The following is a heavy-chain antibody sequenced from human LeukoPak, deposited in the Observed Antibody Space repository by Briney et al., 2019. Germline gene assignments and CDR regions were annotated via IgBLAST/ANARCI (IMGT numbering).Heavy chain of an antibody. CDR2: IDPSDSYT. D-gene: IGHD3-3*01. Sequence: PGESLKISCKGSGYSFTSYWISWVRQMPGKGLEWMGRIDPSDSYTNYSPSFQGHVTISADKSISTAYLQWSSLKASDTAMYYCARRNYDFWNGYSDDYWGQGTLVTVSS. J-gene: IGHJ4*02. V-gene: IGHV5-10-1*01. CDR3: ARRNYDFWNGYSDDY. CDR1: GYSFTSYW.